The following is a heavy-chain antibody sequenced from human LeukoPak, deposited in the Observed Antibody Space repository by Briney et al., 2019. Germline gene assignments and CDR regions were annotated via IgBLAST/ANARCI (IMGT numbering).Heavy chain of an antibody. J-gene: IGHJ5*02. CDR3: AKSSGYSDYAWFDP. Sequence: PGGSLRLSCAASGFNFGSYGMNWVRQAPGKGLEWVSAISGSGGSTYYADSVKGRFTTSRDKSNNTLFLQMNSLRADDTALYYCAKSSGYSDYAWFDPWGQGTLVTVSS. V-gene: IGHV3-23*01. D-gene: IGHD5-12*01. CDR2: ISGSGGST. CDR1: GFNFGSYG.